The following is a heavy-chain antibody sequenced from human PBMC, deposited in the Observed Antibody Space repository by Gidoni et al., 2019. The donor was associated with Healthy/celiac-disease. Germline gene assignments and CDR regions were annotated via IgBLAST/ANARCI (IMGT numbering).Heavy chain of an antibody. Sequence: EVQLVESGGGWVKPGGSLRLSCAASGVTFSNAWMSWVSQAPGKGLEWVGRIKSKTDGGPTDYAAPVQGRFTISRDDSKNTLYLQMNSLKTEDTAVYYCTTDRLYCSSTSCYKYYYGMDVWGQGTTVTVSS. CDR2: IKSKTDGGPT. J-gene: IGHJ6*02. CDR1: GVTFSNAW. D-gene: IGHD2-2*02. CDR3: TTDRLYCSSTSCYKYYYGMDV. V-gene: IGHV3-15*01.